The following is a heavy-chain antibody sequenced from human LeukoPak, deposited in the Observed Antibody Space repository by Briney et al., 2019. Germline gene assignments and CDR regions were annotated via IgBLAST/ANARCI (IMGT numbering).Heavy chain of an antibody. V-gene: IGHV3-74*01. CDR2: IKSDGSST. CDR3: ARGGSPFY. Sequence: GGPLRLSWAAPGFTFSSSGMHWFRQAPGKGLVWVSRIKSDGSSTSYADSVKGRFTISRDNAKNTLYLQMNGLRAEDTAVYYCARGGSPFYWGQGILVTVSS. J-gene: IGHJ4*02. CDR1: GFTFSSSG. D-gene: IGHD3-10*01.